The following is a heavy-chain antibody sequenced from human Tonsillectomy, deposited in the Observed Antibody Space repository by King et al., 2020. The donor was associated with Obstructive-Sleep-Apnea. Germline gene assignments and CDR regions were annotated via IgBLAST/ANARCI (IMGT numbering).Heavy chain of an antibody. J-gene: IGHJ4*02. CDR2: ISNDGSHK. CDR1: GFNFSNYA. Sequence: VQLVESGGGVVQPGRSLRLSCASSGFNFSNYAMHWVRQAPGKGLEWVAFISNDGSHKFSADSVKGRFPISRDNSKNTLYLQMSSLRAGDTAVYFCAVAAFDYWGQGTLVTVSS. CDR3: AVAAFDY. D-gene: IGHD6-25*01. V-gene: IGHV3-30*03.